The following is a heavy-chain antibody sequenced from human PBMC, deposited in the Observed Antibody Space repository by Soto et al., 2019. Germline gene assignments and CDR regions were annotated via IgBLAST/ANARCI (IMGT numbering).Heavy chain of an antibody. CDR2: IYYSASTT. D-gene: IGHD6-19*01. CDR1: GGSISSYS. Sequence: SETLSLTCTVSGGSISSYSWSWIRQPPGKGLEWIGYIYYSASTTNYNPSLKSRVTISVDTSKNQFFLKLSSVTAADTAVYYCARAGAAASTYGWFDPWGQGTLVTVSS. V-gene: IGHV4-59*01. CDR3: ARAGAAASTYGWFDP. J-gene: IGHJ5*02.